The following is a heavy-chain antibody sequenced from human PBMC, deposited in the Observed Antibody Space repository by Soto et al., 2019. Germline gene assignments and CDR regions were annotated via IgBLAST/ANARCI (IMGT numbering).Heavy chain of an antibody. J-gene: IGHJ1*01. CDR2: INVHNVKT. Sequence: ASVKVSCKASGYTFTNYGVTWMRQAPGQGLEWMGWINVHNVKTIYAQKFQGRVTMTEDTSTDTAYMELSSLRSEDTAVYYCATATIFGVANSGYFQHWGQGTLVTVSS. CDR3: ATATIFGVANSGYFQH. V-gene: IGHV1-18*01. CDR1: GYTFTNYG. D-gene: IGHD3-3*01.